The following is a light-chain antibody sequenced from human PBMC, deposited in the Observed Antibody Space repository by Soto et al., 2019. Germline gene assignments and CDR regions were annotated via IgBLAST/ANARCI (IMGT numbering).Light chain of an antibody. CDR2: DAS. J-gene: IGKJ4*01. Sequence: EIVLARSPGSLSLSPGERATLSCRASQRVSSNLVWYQQKPGQAPRLLIYDASNRATGIPARFSGSGSGTDFTLTINSLEPEDFAVYYCQQRYNWPLTFGGGTKVEIK. CDR3: QQRYNWPLT. V-gene: IGKV3-11*01. CDR1: QRVSSN.